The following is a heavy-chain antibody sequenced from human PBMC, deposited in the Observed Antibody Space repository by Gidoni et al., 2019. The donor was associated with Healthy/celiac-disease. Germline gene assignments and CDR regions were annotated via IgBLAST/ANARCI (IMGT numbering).Heavy chain of an antibody. V-gene: IGHV4-34*01. J-gene: IGHJ4*02. CDR2: INHSGST. CDR1: GGSFSGYY. CDR3: ARGPGGPAPFDY. Sequence: QVQLQQSGAGLFKPSETLSLTCAVYGGSFSGYYWSWLRQPPGKGLEWIGEINHSGSTNYNPSLKSRVTISVDTSKNQFSLKLSAVTAADTAVYYGARGPGGPAPFDYWGQGTLVTVSS. D-gene: IGHD3-10*01.